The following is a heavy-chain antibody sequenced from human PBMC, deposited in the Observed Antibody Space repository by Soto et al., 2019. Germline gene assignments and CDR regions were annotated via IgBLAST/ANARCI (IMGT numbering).Heavy chain of an antibody. V-gene: IGHV4-59*01. CDR3: ARGGSSSENNWFDP. CDR1: GGSISSYF. Sequence: SETLSLTCTVSGGSISSYFYIWVRQPPGKGLEWIGSVYYTGTTDYNPSLKSRVTISVDTSKTQFSLNLRSVTAADTAVYYCARGGSSSENNWFDPWGQGTLVTVS. J-gene: IGHJ5*02. CDR2: VYYTGTT. D-gene: IGHD6-6*01.